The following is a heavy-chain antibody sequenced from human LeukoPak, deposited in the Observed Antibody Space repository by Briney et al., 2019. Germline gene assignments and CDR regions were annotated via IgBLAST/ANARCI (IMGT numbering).Heavy chain of an antibody. Sequence: PGGSLRLSCAASGFTFSSYAMSWVRQAPGKGLEWVSAISGSGGSTYYADSMKGRFTISRDNSKNTLYLQMNSLRAEDTAVYYCAKDRSVAYYYDSSGYYLGNYWGQGTLVTVSS. D-gene: IGHD3-22*01. CDR2: ISGSGGST. CDR3: AKDRSVAYYYDSSGYYLGNY. V-gene: IGHV3-23*01. J-gene: IGHJ4*02. CDR1: GFTFSSYA.